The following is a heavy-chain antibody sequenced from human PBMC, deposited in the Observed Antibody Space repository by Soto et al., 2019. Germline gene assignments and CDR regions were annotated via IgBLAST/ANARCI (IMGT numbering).Heavy chain of an antibody. D-gene: IGHD2-21*02. CDR3: ASRGYCGGDCFSY. CDR2: INPNTGGI. CDR1: GYTFTGYY. V-gene: IGHV1-2*02. J-gene: IGHJ4*02. Sequence: ASVKVSCKASGYTFTGYYMHWVRQAPGQGLEWMGWINPNTGGINYAQKFQDRVTMTRDTSISTAYMELSSLRNDDTAIYYCASRGYCGGDCFSYWGQGTPVTVSS.